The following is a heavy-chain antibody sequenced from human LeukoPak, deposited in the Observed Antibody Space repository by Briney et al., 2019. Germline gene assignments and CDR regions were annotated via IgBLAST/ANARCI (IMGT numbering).Heavy chain of an antibody. J-gene: IGHJ5*02. Sequence: SETLSLTCAVSGDSINTNHWWSWVRQPPGKGLEWIGEVYHSGSTYYNPSLKSRVTISVDTSKNQFSLKLNSVTAADTAVYYCARHYGPWGQGTLVTVSS. V-gene: IGHV4-4*02. CDR1: GDSINTNHW. CDR3: ARHYGP. CDR2: VYHSGST. D-gene: IGHD3-16*01.